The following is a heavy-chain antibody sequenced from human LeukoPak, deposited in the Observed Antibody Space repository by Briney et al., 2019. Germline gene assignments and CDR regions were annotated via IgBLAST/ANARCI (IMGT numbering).Heavy chain of an antibody. CDR2: IYYSGST. Sequence: SETLSLTCTVSGGSISSSSYYWGWIRQPPGKGLEWIGSIYYSGSTNYNPSLKSRVTISADASKNQFFLRLSSVTAADTAVYYCAREERQRLYFDYWGQGTLVTVSS. J-gene: IGHJ4*02. V-gene: IGHV4-39*07. D-gene: IGHD6-13*01. CDR3: AREERQRLYFDY. CDR1: GGSISSSSYY.